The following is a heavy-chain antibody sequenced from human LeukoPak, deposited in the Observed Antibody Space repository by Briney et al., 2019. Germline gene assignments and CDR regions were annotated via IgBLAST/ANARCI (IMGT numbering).Heavy chain of an antibody. Sequence: PGGSLRLSCAASGFTFSSFSMSWVRQAPGRGLEWVSSISSRGDNTYDADSVKGRFTISRDNSKNTLYLHMNSLRAEDTAIYYCAKDALRLCSSTSCYLWGQGTLVTVSS. D-gene: IGHD2-2*01. V-gene: IGHV3-23*01. J-gene: IGHJ4*02. CDR3: AKDALRLCSSTSCYL. CDR2: ISSRGDNT. CDR1: GFTFSSFS.